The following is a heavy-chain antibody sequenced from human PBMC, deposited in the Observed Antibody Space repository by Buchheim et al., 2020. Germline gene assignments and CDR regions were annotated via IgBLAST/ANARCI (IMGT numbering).Heavy chain of an antibody. CDR1: GFTFSSYG. V-gene: IGHV3-30*18. D-gene: IGHD3-22*01. Sequence: QVQLVESGGGSVKPGGSLRLSCAASGFTFSSYGMHWVRQAPGKGLEWVTVISYDGSNKYYADSVKGRFTISRDNSKNTLYLQMNSLRAEDTAVYYCANEPDSSGYTVFDYWGQGTL. J-gene: IGHJ4*02. CDR3: ANEPDSSGYTVFDY. CDR2: ISYDGSNK.